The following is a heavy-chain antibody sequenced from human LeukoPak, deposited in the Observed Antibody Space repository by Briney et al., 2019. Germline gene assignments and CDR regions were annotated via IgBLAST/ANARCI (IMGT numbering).Heavy chain of an antibody. CDR3: ARESPTVTTPYGMDV. Sequence: SETLSLTCTVSGGSISSSSYYWGWIRQPPGKGLEWIGSIYYSGSTYYNPSLKSRVTISVDTSKNQFSLKLSSVTAADTAVYYCARESPTVTTPYGMDVWGQGTTVTVSS. CDR2: IYYSGST. J-gene: IGHJ6*02. D-gene: IGHD4-11*01. CDR1: GGSISSSSYY. V-gene: IGHV4-39*07.